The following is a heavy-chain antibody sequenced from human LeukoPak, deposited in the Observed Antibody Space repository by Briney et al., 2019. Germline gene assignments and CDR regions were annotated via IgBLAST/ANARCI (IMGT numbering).Heavy chain of an antibody. D-gene: IGHD5-12*01. CDR1: GYTFTDYY. V-gene: IGHV1-2*02. CDR2: INPNNGAS. J-gene: IGHJ3*02. CDR3: AREYSGFDQAFDI. Sequence: GASVKVSCRTSGYTFTDYYIHWVRQAPGQGLEWMGWINPNNGASNSAQNFQGRVTMTRDTSISTAYMELSSLRRDDTAVYYCAREYSGFDQAFDIWGQGTLVSVS.